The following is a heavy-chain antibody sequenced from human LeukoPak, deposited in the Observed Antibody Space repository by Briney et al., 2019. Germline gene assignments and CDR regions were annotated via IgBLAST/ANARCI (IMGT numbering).Heavy chain of an antibody. V-gene: IGHV3-23*01. CDR2: ISGSGGST. Sequence: GGSLRLSCAASGFTFSSYAMSWVRQAPGKGLEWVSAISGSGGSTYYADSVKGRFTISRDNAKNTLYLQMNSLRAEDTAVYYCGSVALPGWGMDVWGQGTTVTVSS. CDR1: GFTFSSYA. CDR3: GSVALPGWGMDV. D-gene: IGHD6-19*01. J-gene: IGHJ6*02.